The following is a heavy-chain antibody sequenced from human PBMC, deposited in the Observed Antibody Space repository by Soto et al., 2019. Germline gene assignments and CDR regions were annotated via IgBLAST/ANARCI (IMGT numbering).Heavy chain of an antibody. D-gene: IGHD3-10*01. V-gene: IGHV4-39*01. CDR3: ARRSPLYASESSSFVP. CDR2: VDYTGDT. J-gene: IGHJ5*02. Sequence: SETLSLTCTVSGGPISSSDNYWGWIRQPPGKGLEWIGTVDYTGDTSYNPSLKSRVTISVDTSKNQFSLRLTSVTAADTAVYYCARRSPLYASESSSFVPWCQGALVTVS. CDR1: GGPISSSDNY.